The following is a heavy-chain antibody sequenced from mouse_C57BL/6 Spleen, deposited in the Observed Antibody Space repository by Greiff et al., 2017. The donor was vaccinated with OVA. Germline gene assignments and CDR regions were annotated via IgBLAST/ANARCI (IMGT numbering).Heavy chain of an antibody. CDR1: GYTFTSYW. D-gene: IGHD2-4*01. CDR2: IDPSDSDT. J-gene: IGHJ2*01. CDR3: ASGYYEGY. V-gene: IGHV1-52*01. Sequence: VQLQQPGAELVRPGSSVKLSCKASGYTFTSYWMHWVKQRPIQGLEWIGNIDPSDSDTHYNQKFKDKATLTVDKSSSTAYMQLSSLTSEDSAVDYCASGYYEGYWGQGTTLTVSS.